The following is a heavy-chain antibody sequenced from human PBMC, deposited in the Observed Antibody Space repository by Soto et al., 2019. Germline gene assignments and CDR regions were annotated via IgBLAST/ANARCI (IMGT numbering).Heavy chain of an antibody. Sequence: SETLSLTCGVSGYSINSGYYWGWIRQPPGKGLEWIGSVFHSGTTYQNPSLKTRATISVDTSRNQFSLELDSVTAADTAVYYCAREDRYFYYGSGSYYKGHYYYGMDVWGQGTTVTVSS. CDR2: VFHSGTT. CDR1: GYSINSGYY. V-gene: IGHV4-38-2*01. J-gene: IGHJ6*02. CDR3: AREDRYFYYGSGSYYKGHYYYGMDV. D-gene: IGHD3-10*01.